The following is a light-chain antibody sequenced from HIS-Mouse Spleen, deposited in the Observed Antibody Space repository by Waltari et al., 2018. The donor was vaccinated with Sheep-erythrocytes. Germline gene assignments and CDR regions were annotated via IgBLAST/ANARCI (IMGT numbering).Light chain of an antibody. CDR2: EVS. V-gene: IGLV2-11*01. CDR3: CSYAGSYALV. Sequence: HSALTQPRSVSGSPGQSVTISCTGTSSDVGGYNYVSWYQQHPGKAPKLMIYEVSKRPAGVPDRCSGSKSGNTASLTISGLQAEDEADYYCCSYAGSYALVFGGGTKLTVL. CDR1: SSDVGGYNY. J-gene: IGLJ2*01.